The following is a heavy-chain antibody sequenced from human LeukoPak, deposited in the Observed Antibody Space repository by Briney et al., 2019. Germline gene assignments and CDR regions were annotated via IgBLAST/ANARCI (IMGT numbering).Heavy chain of an antibody. J-gene: IGHJ3*02. CDR1: GYTFTSYY. CDR2: INPSGGST. CDR3: ATTIEAGISLVGDAFDI. V-gene: IGHV1-46*01. D-gene: IGHD1/OR15-1a*01. Sequence: GASVKVSCKASGYTFTSYYMHWVRPAPGQGLEWMGIINPSGGSTSYAQKFQGRVTMTRDTSTSTVYMELSSLRSEDTAVYYCATTIEAGISLVGDAFDIWGQGTMVTVSS.